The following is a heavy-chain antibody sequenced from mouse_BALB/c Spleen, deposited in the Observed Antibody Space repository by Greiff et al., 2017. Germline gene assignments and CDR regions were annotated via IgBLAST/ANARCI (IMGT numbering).Heavy chain of an antibody. CDR2: IYPGDGDT. J-gene: IGHJ3*01. Sequence: VQRVESGPELVKPGASVKISCKASGYAFSSSWMNWVKQRPGQGLEWIGRIYPGDGDTNYNGKFKGKATLTADKSSSTAYMQLSSLTSVDSAVYFCAKEGGLKDYVAWFAYWGQGTLVTVSA. CDR3: AKEGGLKDYVAWFAY. D-gene: IGHD2-4*01. CDR1: GYAFSSSW. V-gene: IGHV1-82*01.